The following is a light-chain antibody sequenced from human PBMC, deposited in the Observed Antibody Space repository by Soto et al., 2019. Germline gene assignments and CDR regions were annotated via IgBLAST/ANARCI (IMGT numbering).Light chain of an antibody. CDR2: QDS. CDR1: KWGDKY. CDR3: QAWDSSTGV. V-gene: IGLV3-1*01. Sequence: SSDLTQPPSVSVSPGQTASITCTGDKWGDKYACWYQQKPGQSPVLVIYQDSKRPSGIPERFSGSNSGNTATLTISGTQAMAEADYYCQAWDSSTGVFGTGTKVTVL. J-gene: IGLJ1*01.